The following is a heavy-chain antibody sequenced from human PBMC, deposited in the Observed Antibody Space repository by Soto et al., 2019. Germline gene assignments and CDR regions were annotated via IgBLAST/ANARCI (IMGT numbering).Heavy chain of an antibody. CDR1: GYTFTSYG. CDR3: ACHYYGSGSYYYYYGMDV. J-gene: IGHJ6*02. V-gene: IGHV1-3*01. Sequence: GASVKVSCKASGYTFTSYGISWVRQAPGQRLEWMGWINAGNGNTKYSQKFQGRVTITRDTSASTAYMELSSLRSEDTAVYYCACHYYGSGSYYYYYGMDVWGQGTAVTVSS. D-gene: IGHD3-10*01. CDR2: INAGNGNT.